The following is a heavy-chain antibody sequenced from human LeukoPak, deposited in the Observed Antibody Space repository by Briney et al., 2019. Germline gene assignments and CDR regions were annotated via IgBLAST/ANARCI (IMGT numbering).Heavy chain of an antibody. CDR2: IYYSGST. Sequence: SETLSLTCTVSGGSISSGDYYWSWIRQHPGKGLEWIGYIYYSGSTYHNPSLKSRVTISVDTSKNQFSLKLSSVTAADTAVYYCARVGGGQLWLVDYWGQGTLVTVSS. J-gene: IGHJ4*02. CDR1: GGSISSGDYY. V-gene: IGHV4-31*03. CDR3: ARVGGGQLWLVDY. D-gene: IGHD5-18*01.